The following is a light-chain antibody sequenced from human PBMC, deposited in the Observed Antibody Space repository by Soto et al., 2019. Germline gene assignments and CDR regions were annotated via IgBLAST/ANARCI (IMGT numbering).Light chain of an antibody. J-gene: IGLJ1*01. CDR2: STN. CDR3: SSFAGSNNFPYV. Sequence: QTVVTQEPSFSVSPGGTVTLTCALSSGSVSASYYPSWYQLTPGQAPRTLIYSTNTRSSGVPDRFSGSILGNKAALTITGAQADDESDYYCSSFAGSNNFPYVFGTGTKLTVL. V-gene: IGLV8-61*01. CDR1: SGSVSASYY.